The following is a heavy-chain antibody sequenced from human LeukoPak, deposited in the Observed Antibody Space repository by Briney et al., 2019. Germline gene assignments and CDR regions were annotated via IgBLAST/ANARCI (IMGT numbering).Heavy chain of an antibody. J-gene: IGHJ4*02. CDR3: ARREETSMVAY. CDR2: ISPADSDT. D-gene: IGHD5-18*01. CDR1: GYSFTNYW. V-gene: IGHV5-51*01. Sequence: GESLKISCKGSGYSFTNYWIGWVRQMPGKGLEWMGIISPADSDTRYSPSFQGQVTISADKPITTAYLQWSSLKASDTAIYYCARREETSMVAYWGQGTLVTVSS.